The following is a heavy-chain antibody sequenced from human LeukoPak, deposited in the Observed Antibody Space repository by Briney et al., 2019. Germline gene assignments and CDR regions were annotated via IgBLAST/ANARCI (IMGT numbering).Heavy chain of an antibody. CDR2: IYSGGST. J-gene: IGHJ6*02. Sequence: GGSLRLSCAASGFTVSSNYMSWVRQAPGKGLEWVSVIYSGGSTYYADSMKGRFTISRDNAKNSLYLQMNSLRAEDTAVYYCARETSTIDGMDVWGQGTTVTVSS. CDR1: GFTVSSNY. CDR3: ARETSTIDGMDV. D-gene: IGHD2/OR15-2a*01. V-gene: IGHV3-66*01.